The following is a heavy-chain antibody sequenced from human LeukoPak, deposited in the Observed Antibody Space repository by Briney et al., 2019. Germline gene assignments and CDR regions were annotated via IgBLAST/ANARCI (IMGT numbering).Heavy chain of an antibody. V-gene: IGHV1-46*01. D-gene: IGHD3-22*01. Sequence: GASVKVSCKASGYTFTSYYMHWVRQAPGQGLEWMGIINPSDGSTSYAQKFQGRVTMTRDTSTSTVYMELSSLRSEDTAVYYCARANQATYYYDSSGYEVAFDIWGQGTMVTVSS. CDR3: ARANQATYYYDSSGYEVAFDI. CDR2: INPSDGST. CDR1: GYTFTSYY. J-gene: IGHJ3*02.